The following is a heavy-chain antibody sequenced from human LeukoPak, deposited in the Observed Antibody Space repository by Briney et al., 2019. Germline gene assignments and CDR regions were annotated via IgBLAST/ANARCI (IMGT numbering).Heavy chain of an antibody. Sequence: SETLSLTCTVSGGSISSYYWSWIRQPPGKGLEWIGSIYHSGSTYYNPSLKSRVTISVDKSKNQFSLKLSSVTAADTAVYYCARDGAMVRGVTSDAFDIWGQGTMVTVSS. CDR3: ARDGAMVRGVTSDAFDI. J-gene: IGHJ3*02. CDR2: IYHSGST. D-gene: IGHD3-10*01. V-gene: IGHV4-59*12. CDR1: GGSISSYY.